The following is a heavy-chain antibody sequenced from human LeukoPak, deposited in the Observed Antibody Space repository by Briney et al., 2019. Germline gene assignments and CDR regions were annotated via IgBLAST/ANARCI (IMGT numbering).Heavy chain of an antibody. CDR1: GYTFTDFY. Sequence: GPSVKVSCKASGYTFTDFYIHWVRQAPGQGLEYVGWITPKSGDTYSPQRFQGRVTMTRDASISAAYMELSSLRSDDTAVYFCARVRLADERAWAYWGQGTLVTVSS. V-gene: IGHV1-2*02. J-gene: IGHJ4*02. D-gene: IGHD3-3*02. CDR2: ITPKSGDT. CDR3: ARVRLADERAWAY.